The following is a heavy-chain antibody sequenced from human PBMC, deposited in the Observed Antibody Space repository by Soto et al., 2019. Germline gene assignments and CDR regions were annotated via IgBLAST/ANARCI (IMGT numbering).Heavy chain of an antibody. CDR2: IYYSGGT. Sequence: SETLSLTCTVSGGSVSSGSYYWSWIRQPPGKGLEWIGYIYYSGGTNYNPSLKSRVTISVDTSKNQFSLKLSSVTAADTAVYYCARRGYYDSSGYLSLHYWGQGTLVTVS. V-gene: IGHV4-61*01. D-gene: IGHD3-22*01. CDR3: ARRGYYDSSGYLSLHY. J-gene: IGHJ4*02. CDR1: GGSVSSGSYY.